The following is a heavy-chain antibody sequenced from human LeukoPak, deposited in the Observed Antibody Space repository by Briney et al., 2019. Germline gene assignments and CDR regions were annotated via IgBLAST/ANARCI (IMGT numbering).Heavy chain of an antibody. CDR1: GFTISFYA. D-gene: IGHD5-12*01. CDR2: ISDSGGNT. V-gene: IGHV3-23*01. Sequence: GGSLRLSCTASGFTISFYAMNWVRQAPGKGLEWVSGISDSGGNTYYADSVKGRFTVSRDNSKNTLYLQMNSLRAEDTAVYYCAKVRYSGYVVLAHWGQGTLVTVSS. CDR3: AKVRYSGYVVLAH. J-gene: IGHJ4*02.